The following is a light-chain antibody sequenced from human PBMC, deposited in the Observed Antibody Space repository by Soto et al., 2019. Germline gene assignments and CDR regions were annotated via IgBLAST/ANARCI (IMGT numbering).Light chain of an antibody. V-gene: IGKV3-15*01. CDR1: QSVSSN. CDR3: QQYNNWPCT. CDR2: GAS. Sequence: EIVMTQSPATLSVSPGERATLSCRASQSVSSNLAWYQQKPGQAPRLLIYGASTRAAGIPARFSGSGSGTEFILTISSLQSEDFAVYYCQQYNNWPCTFGQGTKVEIK. J-gene: IGKJ1*01.